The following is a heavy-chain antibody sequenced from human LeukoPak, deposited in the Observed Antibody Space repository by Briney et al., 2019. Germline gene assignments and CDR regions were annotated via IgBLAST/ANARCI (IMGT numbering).Heavy chain of an antibody. CDR1: GGSISSGDYY. CDR3: AREWYCSSTSCYDYYYYYMDV. D-gene: IGHD2-2*01. V-gene: IGHV4-30-4*08. Sequence: SETLPLTCTVSGGSISSGDYYWSWIRQPPGKGLEWIGYIYYSGSTYYNPSLKSRVTIPVDTSKNQFSLKLSSVTAADTAVYYCAREWYCSSTSCYDYYYYYMDVWGKGTTVTVSS. CDR2: IYYSGST. J-gene: IGHJ6*03.